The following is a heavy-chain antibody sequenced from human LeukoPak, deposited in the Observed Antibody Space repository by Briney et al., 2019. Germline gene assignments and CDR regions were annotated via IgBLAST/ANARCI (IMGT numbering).Heavy chain of an antibody. CDR2: IRFTGSYI. CDR3: TSWGDTTAEYFQR. V-gene: IGHV3-21*01. D-gene: IGHD2-21*02. CDR1: GITFSNYV. J-gene: IGHJ1*01. Sequence: GGSLRLSCAASGITFSNYVMSWVRQAPGKGLEWVSSIRFTGSYIYYADSVKGRFTISRDNAQNSMYLQMNSLRVEDTAVYYCTSWGDTTAEYFQRWGQGTLVTVSS.